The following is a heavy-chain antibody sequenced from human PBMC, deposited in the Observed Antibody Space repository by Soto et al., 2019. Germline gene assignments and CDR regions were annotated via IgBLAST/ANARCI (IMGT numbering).Heavy chain of an antibody. CDR2: IYHTGST. V-gene: IGHV4-30-2*01. CDR3: TRARYCSGGSCYSDY. CDR1: GGSISSGSYP. Sequence: QLQLQESGSGLVKPSQTLSLTCAVSGGSISSGSYPWSWIRQPPGKGLEWIGYIYHTGSTYYNPSLKSRVTISVDTSKNQFSLKLSSVTAADTAVYFCTRARYCSGGSCYSDYWGQGTLVTVSS. D-gene: IGHD2-15*01. J-gene: IGHJ4*02.